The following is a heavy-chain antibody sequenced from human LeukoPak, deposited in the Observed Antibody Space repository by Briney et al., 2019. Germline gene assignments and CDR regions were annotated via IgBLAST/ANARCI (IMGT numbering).Heavy chain of an antibody. Sequence: KPSETLSLTCTVSGASISPYYWSWIRQPPGKGLEWIGYIYYSGSTNYNPSLKSRVTISVDTSKNQFSLKLSSVTAADTAVYYCARDGNGYFDYWGQGTLVTVSS. V-gene: IGHV4-59*01. CDR3: ARDGNGYFDY. J-gene: IGHJ4*02. CDR2: IYYSGST. CDR1: GASISPYY. D-gene: IGHD1-1*01.